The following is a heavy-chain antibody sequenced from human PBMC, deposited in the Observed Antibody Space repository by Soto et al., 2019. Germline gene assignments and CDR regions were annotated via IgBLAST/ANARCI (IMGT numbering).Heavy chain of an antibody. Sequence: QVQLVQSGAEVKKPGASVTVSCKASGYTFTTYGVSWVRQAPGQVLEWLGWINGYNGNAKYAENLQGRVSMTTDTSTTTAYMELRSLRSDDTAIYYCARMGDLPYYYYGMDVWGQGTTVTVS. J-gene: IGHJ6*02. CDR2: INGYNGNA. D-gene: IGHD3-16*01. V-gene: IGHV1-18*01. CDR1: GYTFTTYG. CDR3: ARMGDLPYYYYGMDV.